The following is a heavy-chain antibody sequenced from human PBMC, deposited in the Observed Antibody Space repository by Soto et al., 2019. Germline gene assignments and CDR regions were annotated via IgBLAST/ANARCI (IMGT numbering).Heavy chain of an antibody. V-gene: IGHV4-59*01. CDR3: GRYAGYVDS. CDR2: IYYRGST. J-gene: IGHJ4*02. D-gene: IGHD2-2*01. Sequence: SETLSLTCAVYGGSFSGYYWSWIRQPPGRGLEWIGDIYYRGSTNYNPSLESRVTISIDTSKKQFSLKVTSVTAADTAVYYCGRYAGYVDSWGQGTLVTVSS. CDR1: GGSFSGYY.